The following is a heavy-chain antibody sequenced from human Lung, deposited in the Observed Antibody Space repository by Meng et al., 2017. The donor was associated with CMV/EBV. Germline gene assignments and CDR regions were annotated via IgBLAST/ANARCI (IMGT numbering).Heavy chain of an antibody. CDR1: GFTVSSNY. Sequence: EVQLVQSGGGLVQPGGSLRISCAAPGFTVSSNYMAWVRQAPGKGVEWVSVLYAGGSAFYGDSVKGRFTISRDNSKNTLFLQMSSLRAEDTAVYYCARGPRSRPNAYNFNSLGQGTLVTVDS. V-gene: IGHV3-66*01. CDR3: ARGPRSRPNAYNFNS. CDR2: LYAGGSA. J-gene: IGHJ4*02. D-gene: IGHD5-24*01.